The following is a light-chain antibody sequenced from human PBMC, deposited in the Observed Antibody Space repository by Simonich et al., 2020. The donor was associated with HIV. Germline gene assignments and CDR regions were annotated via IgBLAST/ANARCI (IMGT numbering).Light chain of an antibody. CDR2: EDN. V-gene: IGLV6-57*01. CDR3: QSYDSSSVV. J-gene: IGLJ2*01. Sequence: NFMLTQPHSVSESPGKTVTISCTRSSGSIASKYVQWYQPRPGSSPTTVIYEDNQRPSGVPDRFSGSIDRSSNSASLSISGLKTEDEADYYCQSYDSSSVVFGGGTKLTVL. CDR1: SGSIASKY.